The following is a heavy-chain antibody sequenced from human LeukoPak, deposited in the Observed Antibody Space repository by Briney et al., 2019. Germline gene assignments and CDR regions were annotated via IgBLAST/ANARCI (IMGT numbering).Heavy chain of an antibody. J-gene: IGHJ4*02. Sequence: SETLSLTCTVSGGSLSTYYWNWIRQPPGKGLEWIGYIYYSGTTNYNPSLKSRVSISIDTSKRQFSLKLTSVTAADTAVYYCASFKTTYFDWWGQGTLVTASS. CDR3: ASFKTTYFDW. V-gene: IGHV4-59*01. D-gene: IGHD2/OR15-2a*01. CDR1: GGSLSTYY. CDR2: IYYSGTT.